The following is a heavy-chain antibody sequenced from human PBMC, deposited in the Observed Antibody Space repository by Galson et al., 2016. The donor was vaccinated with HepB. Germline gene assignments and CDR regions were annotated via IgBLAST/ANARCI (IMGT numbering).Heavy chain of an antibody. CDR1: GLTVGSNY. CDR3: ARDSGPYYDILTGYPVYYYYGMDV. J-gene: IGHJ6*02. V-gene: IGHV3-53*05. Sequence: SLRLSCAASGLTVGSNYMTWVRQAPGKGPEWVSFIDRGGRTYYAESVKGRFTISRDRSENTLYLQMNRLRADDTAVYYCARDSGPYYDILTGYPVYYYYGMDVWGQGTTVTVSS. D-gene: IGHD3-9*01. CDR2: IDRGGRT.